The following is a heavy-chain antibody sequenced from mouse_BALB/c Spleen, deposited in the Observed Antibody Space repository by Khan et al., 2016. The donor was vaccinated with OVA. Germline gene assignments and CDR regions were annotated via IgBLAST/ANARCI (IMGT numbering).Heavy chain of an antibody. D-gene: IGHD1-1*02. J-gene: IGHJ3*01. CDR3: ARGGKFAY. V-gene: IGHV1S137*01. CDR1: GYTFTDSA. Sequence: QVQLQQSGAELVRPGVSVKISCKGSGYTFTDSAMHWVKQSHAKSLEWIGVISTYYGDADYSQKFKDKSTLTVDRSSSTAYLELASLTCDDAAIYYCARGGKFAYWGQGTLVTVSA. CDR2: ISTYYGDA.